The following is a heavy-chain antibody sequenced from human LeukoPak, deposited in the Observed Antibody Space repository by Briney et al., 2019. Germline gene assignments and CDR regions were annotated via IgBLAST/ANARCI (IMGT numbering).Heavy chain of an antibody. Sequence: GGSLRLSCAASGFTVSSNYMSWVRQAPGKGLEWVSVIYSGGSTYYADSVKGRFTISRDDSKNTLYLQMNSLRAEDTGAYYCAKDHYWSIDYWGRGTLVTVSS. D-gene: IGHD3-3*01. CDR3: AKDHYWSIDY. V-gene: IGHV3-53*01. CDR1: GFTVSSNY. J-gene: IGHJ4*02. CDR2: IYSGGST.